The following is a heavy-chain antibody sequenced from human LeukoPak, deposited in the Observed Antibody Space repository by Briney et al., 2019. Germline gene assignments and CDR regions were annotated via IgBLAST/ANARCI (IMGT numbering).Heavy chain of an antibody. V-gene: IGHV3-48*03. D-gene: IGHD3-22*01. CDR3: EKDGVSSGYYDSTGYLDY. Sequence: PGGSLRLSCAASGFTFSSYEMNWVRQAPGKGVEWVAYISSSGSTIYYADSVKGRFTISRDHAKNSLYLQMNSLRAEDTAVYYCEKDGVSSGYYDSTGYLDYWGQGTLVTVSS. J-gene: IGHJ4*02. CDR2: ISSSGSTI. CDR1: GFTFSSYE.